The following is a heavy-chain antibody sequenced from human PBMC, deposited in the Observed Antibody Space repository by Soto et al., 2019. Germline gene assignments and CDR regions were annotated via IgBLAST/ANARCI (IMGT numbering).Heavy chain of an antibody. J-gene: IGHJ4*02. V-gene: IGHV3-48*02. CDR1: GFTFSTYS. Sequence: LRLSCAASGFTFSTYSMNWVRQAPGKGLEWVSYISSSSNTIYHADSVKGRFTISRDNAKNSLYLQMNSLRDDDTAVYYCARRAATIDYWRPGTLVTVSS. CDR2: ISSSSNTI. D-gene: IGHD4-17*01. CDR3: ARRAATIDY.